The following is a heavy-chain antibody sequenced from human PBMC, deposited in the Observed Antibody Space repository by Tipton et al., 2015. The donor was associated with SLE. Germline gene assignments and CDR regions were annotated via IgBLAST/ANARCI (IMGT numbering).Heavy chain of an antibody. CDR3: ARANYYDSSGYPFGY. CDR1: GGSISSGDYY. V-gene: IGHV4-30-4*01. Sequence: TLSLTCTVSGGSISSGDYYWSWIRQPPGKGLEWIGYIYYSGSTYYNPSLKSRVTISVDTSKNQFSLKLSSVTAADTAVYYCARANYYDSSGYPFGYWGQGPLVTVSS. CDR2: IYYSGST. D-gene: IGHD3-22*01. J-gene: IGHJ4*02.